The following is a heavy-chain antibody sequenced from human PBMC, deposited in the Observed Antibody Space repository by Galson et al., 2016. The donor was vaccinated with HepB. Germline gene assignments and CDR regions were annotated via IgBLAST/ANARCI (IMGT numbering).Heavy chain of an antibody. D-gene: IGHD3-16*01. Sequence: SETLSLTCLVAGGSISGSDYFWGWIRQPPGKGLEWIATISYNGSTYYNPSLKSRVTISADMSKNQFSLRLTSVTVADTALFYCTRYDKLGYFDSWGQGTLVTVSS. CDR2: ISYNGST. CDR3: TRYDKLGYFDS. CDR1: GGSISGSDYF. V-gene: IGHV4-39*07. J-gene: IGHJ4*02.